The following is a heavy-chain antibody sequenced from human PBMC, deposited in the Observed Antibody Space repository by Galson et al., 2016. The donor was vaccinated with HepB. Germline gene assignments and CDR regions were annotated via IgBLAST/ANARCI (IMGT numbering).Heavy chain of an antibody. CDR1: GFTFSSQS. J-gene: IGHJ4*02. V-gene: IGHV3-21*01. CDR3: AIDGILGVPDF. D-gene: IGHD1-26*01. Sequence: SLRLSCAASGFTFSSQSMHWVRQAPGKGLEWVSSISSRSSYIYYADSVKGRFIISRDNAKSTLYLQMNSLRAEDTAVYYCAIDGILGVPDFWGQGTLVTVSS. CDR2: ISSRSSYI.